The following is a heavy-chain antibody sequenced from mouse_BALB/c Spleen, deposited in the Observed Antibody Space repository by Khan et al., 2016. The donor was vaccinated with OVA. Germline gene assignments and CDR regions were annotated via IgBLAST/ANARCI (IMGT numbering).Heavy chain of an antibody. CDR3: ARQPYYHYNIMDY. Sequence: QVQLKESGPGLVAPSQSLSITCTISGFSLTNYGVHWIRQPPGKGLEWLVVIWSDGSTTYNSALKSRLTITKENSKSQVFLQMNSLQTDDTAIYFCARQPYYHYNIMDYWGQGTSVTVSS. D-gene: IGHD2-10*01. CDR2: IWSDGST. CDR1: GFSLTNYG. J-gene: IGHJ4*01. V-gene: IGHV2-6-1*01.